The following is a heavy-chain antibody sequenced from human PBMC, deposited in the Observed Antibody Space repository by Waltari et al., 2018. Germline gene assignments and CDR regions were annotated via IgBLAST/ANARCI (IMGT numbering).Heavy chain of an antibody. V-gene: IGHV3-23*03. CDR2: IYSGGST. CDR1: GFTFSSYA. D-gene: IGHD4-4*01. CDR3: AKEGGNYDSHYFDY. J-gene: IGHJ4*02. Sequence: EVQLLESGGGLVQPGGSLRLSCAASGFTFSSYAMSWVRQAPGKGLEWVSVIYSGGSTYYADSVKGRFTISRDNSKNTLYLQMNSLRAEDTAVYYCAKEGGNYDSHYFDYWGQGTLVTVSS.